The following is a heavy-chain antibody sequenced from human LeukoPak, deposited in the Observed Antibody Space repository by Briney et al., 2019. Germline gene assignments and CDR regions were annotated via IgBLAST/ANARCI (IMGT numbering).Heavy chain of an antibody. D-gene: IGHD2-2*02. J-gene: IGHJ4*02. CDR2: ISYDGSNK. CDR3: ARALGYCSSTSCHTFDY. CDR1: GFTFSSYA. V-gene: IGHV3-30-3*01. Sequence: PGGSLRLSCAASGFTFSSYAMHWVRQAPGKGLEWMAVISYDGSNKYYADSVKGRFTISRDNAKNSLFLQMNSLRAEDTAVYYCARALGYCSSTSCHTFDYWGQGTLVTVSS.